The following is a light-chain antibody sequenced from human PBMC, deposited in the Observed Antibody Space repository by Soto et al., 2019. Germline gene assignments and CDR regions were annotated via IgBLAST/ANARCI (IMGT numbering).Light chain of an antibody. J-gene: IGLJ1*01. CDR2: EVS. Sequence: QSALTQPPSASWSPGHAVTIACTGTSSDVGGYNYVSWYQQHPGKAPKLMIYEVSKRPSGVPDRFSGSKSGNTASLTVSGLQAEDEADYYCSSYAGSTNYVFGTGTKVTVL. CDR1: SSDVGGYNY. V-gene: IGLV2-8*01. CDR3: SSYAGSTNYV.